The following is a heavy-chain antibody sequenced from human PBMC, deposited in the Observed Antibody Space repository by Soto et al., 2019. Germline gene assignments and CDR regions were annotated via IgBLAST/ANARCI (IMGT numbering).Heavy chain of an antibody. Sequence: QVQLVQSGAEVKKPGASGKVSCKAPGYTLTSYGISWVRQAPEQGLEGMGWISAYNGNTNNAQKLQGRVTMTTDTSTSTAYMELRSLRSDDTAVYYCARPNDILTGTDAFDIWGQGTMVTVSS. CDR2: ISAYNGNT. V-gene: IGHV1-18*01. CDR3: ARPNDILTGTDAFDI. J-gene: IGHJ3*02. D-gene: IGHD3-9*01. CDR1: GYTLTSYG.